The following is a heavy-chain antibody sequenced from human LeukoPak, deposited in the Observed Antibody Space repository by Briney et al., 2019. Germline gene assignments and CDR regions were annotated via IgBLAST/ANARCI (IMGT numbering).Heavy chain of an antibody. CDR1: GFTFSNYA. D-gene: IGHD2-21*02. CDR3: AYGCGGDCYSIDY. V-gene: IGHV3-23*01. J-gene: IGHJ4*02. CDR2: ISGSGGST. Sequence: GGSLRLSCAASGFTFSNYAMSWVRQAPGKGLEWVSAISGSGGSTYYADSVKGRFTISRDNSKNTLYLQMNSLRAEDTAVYYCAYGCGGDCYSIDYWGQGTLVTVSS.